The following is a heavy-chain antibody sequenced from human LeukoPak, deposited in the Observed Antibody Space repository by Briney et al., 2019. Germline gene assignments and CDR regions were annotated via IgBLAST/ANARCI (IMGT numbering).Heavy chain of an antibody. CDR3: ATGYRCSSSNCYGYYYYYMVV. CDR2: MNPKSGNT. V-gene: IGHV1-8*01. CDR1: GYTFTSSD. D-gene: IGHD2-2*01. J-gene: IGHJ6*03. Sequence: GASVKVSCKASGYTFTSSDINWVRQAPGLGLEWMGWMNPKSGNTGYAQKFQGRVTITRNTSISTAYMELSSLRSDDTAVYYCATGYRCSSSNCYGYYYYYMVVWGKGTTVTVSS.